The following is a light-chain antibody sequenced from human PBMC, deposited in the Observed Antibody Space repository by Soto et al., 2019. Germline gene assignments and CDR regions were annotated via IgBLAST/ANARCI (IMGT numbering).Light chain of an antibody. CDR2: DAS. CDR3: QQRSNWPRWT. J-gene: IGKJ1*01. CDR1: QSVSSY. V-gene: IGKV3-11*01. Sequence: ELVLTQSPATLSLSPGERATLSCRASQSVSSYLAWYQPKPCQAPRLLIYDASNRATGIPARFSGSGSGTDFTPTISSLEPEDFAVYYCQQRSNWPRWTFGQGTKVDIK.